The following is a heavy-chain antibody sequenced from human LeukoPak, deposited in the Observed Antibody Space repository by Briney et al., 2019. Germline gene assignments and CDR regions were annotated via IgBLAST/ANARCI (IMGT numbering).Heavy chain of an antibody. CDR3: TREGYSYGYFDY. J-gene: IGHJ4*02. D-gene: IGHD5-18*01. CDR1: GFTFSNAW. V-gene: IGHV3-15*01. Sequence: GGSLRLSCAASGFTFSNAWMSWVRQAPGKGLEWVGRIKSKTDGGTTDYAAPVKGRFTISRDDSKNTLYLQMNSLKTEDTAVYYCTREGYSYGYFDYWGQGTLVTVSS. CDR2: IKSKTDGGTT.